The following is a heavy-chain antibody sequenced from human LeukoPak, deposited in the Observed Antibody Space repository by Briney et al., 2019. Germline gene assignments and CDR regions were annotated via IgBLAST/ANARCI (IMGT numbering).Heavy chain of an antibody. D-gene: IGHD3-10*01. J-gene: IGHJ4*02. Sequence: GGSLRLSCAASGFPLTSYWMTWVRQAPGKGLEWVANINHDGSQKYYVDSVKGRFTISRDNAKNSLYLQMNSLRAEDTAVYYCARPSPNYFGSGSYYRADYWGQGTLLTVSS. CDR1: GFPLTSYW. CDR2: INHDGSQK. CDR3: ARPSPNYFGSGSYYRADY. V-gene: IGHV3-7*01.